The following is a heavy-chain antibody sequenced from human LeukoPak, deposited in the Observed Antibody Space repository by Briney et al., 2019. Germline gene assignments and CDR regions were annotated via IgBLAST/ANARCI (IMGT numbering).Heavy chain of an antibody. CDR1: GFTFSDYW. CDR2: IDQDGGGK. Sequence: GGSLRLSCAASGFTFSDYWMNWVRQAPGKGLEWVANIDQDGGGKYYLDSVKGRFTISRDNAKSSLYLQIDSLRAEDTAVYYCARGDGAPFDYWGQGSLLTVYS. D-gene: IGHD2-21*02. V-gene: IGHV3-7*01. CDR3: ARGDGAPFDY. J-gene: IGHJ4*02.